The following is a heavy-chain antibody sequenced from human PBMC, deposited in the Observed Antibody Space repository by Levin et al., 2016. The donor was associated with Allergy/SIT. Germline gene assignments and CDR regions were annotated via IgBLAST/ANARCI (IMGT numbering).Heavy chain of an antibody. CDR3: ARHAVTGRSNYGLDV. D-gene: IGHD2-21*02. Sequence: SETLSLTCTVSGGSISSTTYYWGWIRQPPGEGLEWIGSFYYGGNTYYNPSLESRVTISVDTSKNQFSLKLSSVTAADSAVYYCARHAVTGRSNYGLDVWGQGTTVSVSS. V-gene: IGHV4-39*01. J-gene: IGHJ6*02. CDR1: GGSISSTTYY. CDR2: FYYGGNT.